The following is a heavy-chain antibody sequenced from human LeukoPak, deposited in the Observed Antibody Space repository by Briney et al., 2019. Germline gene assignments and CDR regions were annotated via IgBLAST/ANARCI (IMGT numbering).Heavy chain of an antibody. CDR2: ISGSGGST. Sequence: GGSLRFSCAASGFTFSSYAMSGVRQAPGKGLEWVSAISGSGGSTYYADSVKGRFTISRDNSKNTLYLQMNSLRAEDTAVYYCAKVVTNYYGSGSPNWFDPWGQGTLVTVSS. J-gene: IGHJ5*02. V-gene: IGHV3-23*01. CDR1: GFTFSSYA. CDR3: AKVVTNYYGSGSPNWFDP. D-gene: IGHD3-10*01.